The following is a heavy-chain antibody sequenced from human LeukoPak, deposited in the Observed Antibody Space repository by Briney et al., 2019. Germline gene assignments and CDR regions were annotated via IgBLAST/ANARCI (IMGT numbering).Heavy chain of an antibody. J-gene: IGHJ3*02. V-gene: IGHV3-30*18. Sequence: AGGSLRLSCAASGFTFSSYGMHWVRQAPGKGLEWVAVISYDGSNKHYADSVKGRFTISRDNSKNTLYLQMNSLRAEDTGVYYCAKDGGVKRPIVEVPAAIPVGIWGQGTMVTVSS. D-gene: IGHD2-2*01. CDR2: ISYDGSNK. CDR1: GFTFSSYG. CDR3: AKDGGVKRPIVEVPAAIPVGI.